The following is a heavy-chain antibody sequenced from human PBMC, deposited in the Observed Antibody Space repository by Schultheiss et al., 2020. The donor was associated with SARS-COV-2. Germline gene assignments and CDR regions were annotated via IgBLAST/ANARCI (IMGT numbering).Heavy chain of an antibody. Sequence: SVKVSCKASGYTFTSYTISWVRQAPGQGLEWMGGIIPIFGTANYAQKFQGRVTITADESTSTAYMELSSLRSEDTAVYYCATCFNHPSSGTSLTDYYYYMDVWGKGTTVTVSS. CDR1: GYTFTSYT. V-gene: IGHV1-69*13. CDR2: IIPIFGTA. CDR3: ATCFNHPSSGTSLTDYYYYMDV. D-gene: IGHD1-1*01. J-gene: IGHJ6*03.